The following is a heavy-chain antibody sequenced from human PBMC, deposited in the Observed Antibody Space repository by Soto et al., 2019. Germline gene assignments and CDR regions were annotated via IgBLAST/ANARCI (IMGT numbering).Heavy chain of an antibody. J-gene: IGHJ6*02. V-gene: IGHV4-30-4*01. D-gene: IGHD1-1*01. CDR1: GDSISSADYY. CDR2: IFYSGTT. CDR3: ARDLWVEPELYYYGMDV. Sequence: QVQLQESGPGLVRPSQTLSLTCTVSGDSISSADYYWSWIRQTPGKGLEWIGDIFYSGTTYYNPSRKSRLTISVDTSKNHFSLRLTSVTAADTAVYYCARDLWVEPELYYYGMDVWGQGTTVTVSS.